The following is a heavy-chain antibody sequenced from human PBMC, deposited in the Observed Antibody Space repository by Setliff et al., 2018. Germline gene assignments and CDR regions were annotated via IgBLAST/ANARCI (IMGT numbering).Heavy chain of an antibody. CDR2: ISSSGDTT. CDR3: ARDRIAAADAIHYYYFAMDV. J-gene: IGHJ6*02. D-gene: IGHD6-13*01. CDR1: GFTFSAFA. Sequence: GGSLRLSCAASGFTFSAFAMSWVRQAPGKGLEWVSVISSSGDTTYYADSVKGRFTISRDNAKNSLYLQMNSLRAEDTAVYYCARDRIAAADAIHYYYFAMDVWGQGTTVTVSS. V-gene: IGHV3-23*01.